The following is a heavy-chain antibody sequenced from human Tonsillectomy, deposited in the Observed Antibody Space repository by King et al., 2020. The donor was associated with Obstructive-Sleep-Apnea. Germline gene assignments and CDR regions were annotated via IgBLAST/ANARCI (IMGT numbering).Heavy chain of an antibody. CDR3: ERGIRPDSSYSWFEI. V-gene: IGHV3-7*03. CDR1: GFIFSYSY. CDR2: INLDRSEI. Sequence: VQLVESGGGLVQPGGSLRLSCTPSGFIFSYSYMAWVRQAPGRSLEGVANINLDRSEILYVDSVKGRFTISRENGISTLYLQMNSLRPEDTALYYCERGIRPDSSYSWFEIRGQGTLVTVSS. D-gene: IGHD6-13*01. J-gene: IGHJ4*02.